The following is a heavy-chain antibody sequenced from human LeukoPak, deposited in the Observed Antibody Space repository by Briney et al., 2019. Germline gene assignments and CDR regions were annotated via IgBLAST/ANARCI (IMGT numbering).Heavy chain of an antibody. CDR2: INHSGST. J-gene: IGHJ5*02. D-gene: IGHD3-10*01. V-gene: IGHV4-34*01. Sequence: SETLSLTCAVYGGSLSGYYWSWIRQPPGKGLEWIGEINHSGSTNYNPSLKSRVAISVDTSKNQFSLKLSSVTAADTAVYYCASAWFGVLAAWGQGTLVTVSS. CDR1: GGSLSGYY. CDR3: ASAWFGVLAA.